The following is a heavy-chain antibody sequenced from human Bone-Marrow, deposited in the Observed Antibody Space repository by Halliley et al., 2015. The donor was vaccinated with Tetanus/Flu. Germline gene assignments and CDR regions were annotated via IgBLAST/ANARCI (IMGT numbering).Heavy chain of an antibody. CDR2: IRSKAYDGTT. Sequence: SLRLSCTAPGITVGDYTLSWVRQAPGMGLQWVGSIRSKAYDGTTEYAASVKGRFTISRDDSKSIAYLQMNSLRTEDTAVYYCTRDPSGYCSGGSCYSAHFNWFDPWGQGTLVTVSS. D-gene: IGHD2-15*01. CDR1: GITVGDYT. V-gene: IGHV3-49*04. CDR3: TRDPSGYCSGGSCYSAHFNWFDP. J-gene: IGHJ5*02.